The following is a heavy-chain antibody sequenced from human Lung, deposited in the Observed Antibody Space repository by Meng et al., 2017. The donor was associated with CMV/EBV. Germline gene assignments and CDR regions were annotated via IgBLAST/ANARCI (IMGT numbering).Heavy chain of an antibody. CDR3: STEGTYYDFSSGYNEKYYFDY. CDR1: GFTFSNAW. CDR2: IKSKTDGGTT. D-gene: IGHD3-3*01. V-gene: IGHV3-15*01. Sequence: GGSXRLXCAASGFTFSNAWMSWVRQAPGKGLEWVGRIKSKTDGGTTDNAAPVKGRFTISRDDSKNTLYLQMNSLKTEDTAVYYCSTEGTYYDFSSGYNEKYYFDYXGQGXLVTVSS. J-gene: IGHJ4*02.